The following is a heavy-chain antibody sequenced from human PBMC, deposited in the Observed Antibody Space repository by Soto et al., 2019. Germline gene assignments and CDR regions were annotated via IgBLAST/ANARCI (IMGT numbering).Heavy chain of an antibody. Sequence: SETLSLTCAVYGGSFSGYYWSWIRQPPGKWLEWIGEINHSGSTNYNPSLKSRVTISVDTSKNQFSLKLSSVTAAATAVYYCASEEVPAHYYHYVMDVWGQGTTVTVSS. CDR3: ASEEVPAHYYHYVMDV. J-gene: IGHJ6*02. CDR1: GGSFSGYY. CDR2: INHSGST. V-gene: IGHV4-34*01. D-gene: IGHD2-2*01.